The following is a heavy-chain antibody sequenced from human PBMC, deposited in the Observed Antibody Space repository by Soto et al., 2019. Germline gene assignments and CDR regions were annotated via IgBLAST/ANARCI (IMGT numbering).Heavy chain of an antibody. CDR1: EFTFSSYA. CDR3: AKGPLVGATKAFDL. Sequence: ESGGGLVQPGGSQRLSCAASEFTFSSYAMAWVRQAPGKGLEWVSGISGNGGNTYYADSVKGRFTISRDNSKNTLYLQMNSLRAEDTAVYYCAKGPLVGATKAFDLWGQGTMVTVSS. CDR2: ISGNGGNT. J-gene: IGHJ3*01. V-gene: IGHV3-23*01. D-gene: IGHD1-26*01.